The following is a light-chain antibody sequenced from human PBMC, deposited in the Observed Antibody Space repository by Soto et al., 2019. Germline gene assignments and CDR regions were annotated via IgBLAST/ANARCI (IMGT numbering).Light chain of an antibody. CDR2: EVN. CDR3: FSSITTSTHV. CDR1: SSDIGAYDY. Sequence: QSALTQPASLPGSPVQSITISCTGTSSDIGAYDYVSWFPQHPGKAPKLMISEVNNRPSGVSNRFSGSKSGNTASLTTSGLQVEDEAAYFCFSSITTSTHVFGTGTKVTVL. V-gene: IGLV2-14*01. J-gene: IGLJ1*01.